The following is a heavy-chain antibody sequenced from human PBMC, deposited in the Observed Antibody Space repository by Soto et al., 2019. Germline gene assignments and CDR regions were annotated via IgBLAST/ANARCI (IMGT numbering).Heavy chain of an antibody. V-gene: IGHV3-23*01. D-gene: IGHD3-10*01. J-gene: IGHJ4*02. CDR3: AKKVNSGPGSQYFDY. Sequence: EVQLLESGGGLVQPGGSLSLSCAASGFTFSSYSMIWVRQAPGKGLEWVSGFRTGGDDGTTYYADSVTGRFTISRDNSKNTLFLQMNSLRAEDTAIYYCAKKVNSGPGSQYFDYWGQGTLVTVSS. CDR2: FRTGGDDGTT. CDR1: GFTFSSYS.